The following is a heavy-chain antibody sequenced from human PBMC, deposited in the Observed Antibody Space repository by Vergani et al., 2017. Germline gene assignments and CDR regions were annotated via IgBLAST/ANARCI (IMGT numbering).Heavy chain of an antibody. J-gene: IGHJ4*02. V-gene: IGHV3-43D*03. D-gene: IGHD1-14*01. Sequence: EVQLLESGGGLVQPGGSLRLSCAASGFTFDDYAMHWVRQAPGKGLEWVSLISWDGGSTYYADSVKGRFTISRDNSKNSLYLQMNSLRAEDTALYYCATELSTSQHGGAFDYWGQGTLVTVSS. CDR3: ATELSTSQHGGAFDY. CDR1: GFTFDDYA. CDR2: ISWDGGST.